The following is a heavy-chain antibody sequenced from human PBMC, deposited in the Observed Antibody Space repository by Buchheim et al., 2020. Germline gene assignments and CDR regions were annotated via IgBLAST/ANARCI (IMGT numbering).Heavy chain of an antibody. V-gene: IGHV1-8*01. J-gene: IGHJ6*03. CDR3: ARSTSSSFDYYYIDV. CDR1: GYTFTSYD. Sequence: QVQLVQSGAEVKKPGASVKVSCKASGYTFTSYDINWVRQATGQGLEWMGWMNPNSGNTGYAQKFQGRVTMTRDTSISTAYKELSSLRSEDTPVYYWARSTSSSFDYYYIDVWRKGNT. D-gene: IGHD6-13*01. CDR2: MNPNSGNT.